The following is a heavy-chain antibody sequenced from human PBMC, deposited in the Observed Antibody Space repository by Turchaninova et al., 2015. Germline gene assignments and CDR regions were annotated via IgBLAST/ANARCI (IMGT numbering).Heavy chain of an antibody. D-gene: IGHD4-17*01. Sequence: QVQLQESGPELVKPSETLSLNCPVSGSSISSGYFWGWIRQPPGEGLDGVGRMWHGAYATATTYYNPSLQGRLTRSGDTSRNQFSLKLTSVTASDTAVYFRARGGQTTVTPLHYWGQGTLVTVSS. CDR3: ARGGQTTVTPLHY. J-gene: IGHJ4*02. V-gene: IGHV4-38-2*01. CDR1: GSSISSGYF. CDR2: MWHGAYATATT.